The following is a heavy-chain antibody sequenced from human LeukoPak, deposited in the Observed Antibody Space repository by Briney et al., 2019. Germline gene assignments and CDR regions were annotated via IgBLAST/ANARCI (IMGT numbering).Heavy chain of an antibody. V-gene: IGHV4-39*01. CDR2: IYYRGNT. CDR1: GDSISSYNYF. J-gene: IGHJ4*02. Sequence: SETLSLICTVSGDSISSYNYFWGWIRQPPGKRLEWVGSIYYRGNTYYNTSLKSRVTLSADTSKNQFSLKVTSVTAADTAVYYCARASSGYYWDFDYWGQGALVTVSS. CDR3: ARASSGYYWDFDY. D-gene: IGHD3-22*01.